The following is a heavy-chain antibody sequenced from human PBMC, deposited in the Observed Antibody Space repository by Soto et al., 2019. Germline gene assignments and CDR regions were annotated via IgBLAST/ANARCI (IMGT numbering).Heavy chain of an antibody. Sequence: GGSLRLSCAASGFTFSSYSMNWVRQAPGKGLEWVSSISSSSSYIYYADSVKGRFTISRNNAKNSLYLQMNSLRAEDTAVYYCARVGHSDAFDIWGQGTMVTVSS. D-gene: IGHD2-15*01. V-gene: IGHV3-21*01. CDR3: ARVGHSDAFDI. J-gene: IGHJ3*02. CDR1: GFTFSSYS. CDR2: ISSSSSYI.